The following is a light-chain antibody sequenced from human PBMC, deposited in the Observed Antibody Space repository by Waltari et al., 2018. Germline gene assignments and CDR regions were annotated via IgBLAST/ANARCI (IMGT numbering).Light chain of an antibody. V-gene: IGKV3-11*01. J-gene: IGKJ5*01. Sequence: EVVLTQSPATLSLSPGERATLSCRASQTISTFLFWDQQKPGQAPRLLIYDASNRATGIPARFSGSGSGTDFTLTISSLEAEDSAVYYCLQRADWPPITFGQGTRLEI. CDR3: LQRADWPPIT. CDR1: QTISTF. CDR2: DAS.